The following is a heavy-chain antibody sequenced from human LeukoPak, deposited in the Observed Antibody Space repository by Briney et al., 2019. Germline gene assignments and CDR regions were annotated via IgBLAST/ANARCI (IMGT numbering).Heavy chain of an antibody. V-gene: IGHV3-11*01. CDR3: ARAGIRYQLGLFDY. CDR1: GFTFSDFY. J-gene: IGHJ4*02. CDR2: ISGPGSTI. Sequence: GGSLRLSCAASGFTFSDFYMSWIRQAPGKGLEWVSYISGPGSTIYYADSVKGRFTISRDNAKNSLYLQMNSLRAEDTAVYYCARAGIRYQLGLFDYWGQGTLVTVSS. D-gene: IGHD2-2*01.